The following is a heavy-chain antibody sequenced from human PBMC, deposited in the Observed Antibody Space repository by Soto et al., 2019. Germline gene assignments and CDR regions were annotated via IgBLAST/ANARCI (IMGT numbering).Heavy chain of an antibody. Sequence: ASVKVSCKASGGTFSSYAISWVRQAPGQGLEWMGGIIPIFGTANYAQKFQGRVTITADESTSTAYMELSSLRSEDTAVYYCARGANRGYCSSTSCSYYYYYGMDVCVQGPTVTVSS. CDR1: GGTFSSYA. V-gene: IGHV1-69*13. CDR3: ARGANRGYCSSTSCSYYYYYGMDV. J-gene: IGHJ6*02. D-gene: IGHD2-2*01. CDR2: IIPIFGTA.